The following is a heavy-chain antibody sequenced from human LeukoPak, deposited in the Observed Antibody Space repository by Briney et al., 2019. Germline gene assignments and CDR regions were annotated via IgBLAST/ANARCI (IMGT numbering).Heavy chain of an antibody. CDR1: GFTFSSYS. J-gene: IGHJ5*02. V-gene: IGHV3-21*01. Sequence: GGSLRLSCAASGFTFSSYSMNWVRQPPGKGLEWVSSISRRSTYIYYADSVKGRFTISKDNAKNSLYLQMDSLRAEDTAVYYCARAQVGYNWFDPWGQGTLVTVSS. CDR2: ISRRSTYI. CDR3: ARAQVGYNWFDP. D-gene: IGHD1-26*01.